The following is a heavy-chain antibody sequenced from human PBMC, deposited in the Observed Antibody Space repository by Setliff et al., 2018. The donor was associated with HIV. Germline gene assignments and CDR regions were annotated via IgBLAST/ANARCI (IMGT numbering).Heavy chain of an antibody. CDR1: GYSISSGFY. J-gene: IGHJ3*02. Sequence: SETLSLTCNVSGYSISSGFYWGWIRQPPGKGLEWIGNIFRSGNTDQNPSLKSRVTMSVETSENQFSLRLNSVTAADTAVYYCARRTIWGDAFDIWGRGTMVTVSS. V-gene: IGHV4-38-2*02. D-gene: IGHD3-16*01. CDR2: IFRSGNT. CDR3: ARRTIWGDAFDI.